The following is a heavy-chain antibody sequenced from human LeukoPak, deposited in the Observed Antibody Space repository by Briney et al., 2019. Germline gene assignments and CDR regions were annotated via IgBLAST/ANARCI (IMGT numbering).Heavy chain of an antibody. Sequence: PSETLSLTCTVSGGSISSYYWSWIRQPPGKGLEWIGYIYHSGSTYYNPSLKSRVTISVDRSKNQFSLKLSSVTAADTAVYYCARARGAGFLEWLPDAFDIWGQGTMVTVSS. CDR1: GGSISSYY. CDR3: ARARGAGFLEWLPDAFDI. V-gene: IGHV4-59*12. CDR2: IYHSGST. J-gene: IGHJ3*02. D-gene: IGHD3-3*01.